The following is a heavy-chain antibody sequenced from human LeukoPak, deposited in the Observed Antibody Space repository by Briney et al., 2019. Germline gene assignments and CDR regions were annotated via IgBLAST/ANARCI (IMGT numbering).Heavy chain of an antibody. V-gene: IGHV4-61*02. J-gene: IGHJ4*02. D-gene: IGHD4-17*01. CDR3: AREPRYGDLDY. CDR2: IYTSGST. Sequence: SQTLSLTCTVSGGSISSGSYYWSWIRQPAGKGLEWIGRIYTSGSTNYNPSLKSRVTISVDTSKNQFSLKLSSVTAADTAVYYCAREPRYGDLDYWGQGTLVTVSS. CDR1: GGSISSGSYY.